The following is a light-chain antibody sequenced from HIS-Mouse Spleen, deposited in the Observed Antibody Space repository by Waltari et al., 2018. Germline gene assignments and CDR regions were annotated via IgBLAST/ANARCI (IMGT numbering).Light chain of an antibody. V-gene: IGLV2-14*03. CDR2: VFS. CDR3: SSYTSSSTLV. Sequence: QSALTQPASVSGSPGQSITISCTGTSSYVGGYNYVSWYQQHPGKAPKLMIYVFSNRPSRVSNRFSGSKAGNTASLTISGLQAEDEADYYCSSYTSSSTLVFGGGTKLTVL. CDR1: SSYVGGYNY. J-gene: IGLJ2*01.